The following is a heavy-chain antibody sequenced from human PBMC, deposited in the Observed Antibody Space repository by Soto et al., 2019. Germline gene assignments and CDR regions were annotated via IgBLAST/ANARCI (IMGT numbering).Heavy chain of an antibody. V-gene: IGHV1-69*13. J-gene: IGHJ4*02. Sequence: SVKVSCKASGGTFSSYAISWVRQAPGQGLEWMGGIIPIFGTANYAQKFQGRVTITADESTSTAYMELSSLRSEDTAVYYCARGKPYSYDSSGYYLSLDYWGQGTLVTVSS. CDR2: IIPIFGTA. D-gene: IGHD3-22*01. CDR1: GGTFSSYA. CDR3: ARGKPYSYDSSGYYLSLDY.